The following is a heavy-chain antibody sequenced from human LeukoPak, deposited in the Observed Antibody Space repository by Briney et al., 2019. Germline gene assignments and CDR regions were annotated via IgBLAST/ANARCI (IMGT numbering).Heavy chain of an antibody. D-gene: IGHD3-16*02. Sequence: ASVKVSCEASGHTFTDYYMHWVRQAPGQGLEWVGWINPKSGGTNYAQKLKGRVTMTRDTSITTVYMELSSLRSDDTAVYYCARGRDMISFGGIIAPFKYWGQGTLVTVSS. J-gene: IGHJ4*02. CDR2: INPKSGGT. V-gene: IGHV1-2*02. CDR3: ARGRDMISFGGIIAPFKY. CDR1: GHTFTDYY.